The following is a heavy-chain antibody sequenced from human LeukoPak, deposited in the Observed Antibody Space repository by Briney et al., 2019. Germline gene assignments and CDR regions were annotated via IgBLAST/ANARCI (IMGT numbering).Heavy chain of an antibody. D-gene: IGHD2-8*01. J-gene: IGHJ5*02. CDR3: ARERSVNWFDP. Sequence: PSETLSLTCTVSGGSISSYYWSWIRQPPGKGPEWIGYIYYSGSTNYNPSLKSRVTISVDTSKNQFSLKLSSVTAADTAVYYCARERSVNWFDPWGQGTLVTVSS. CDR1: GGSISSYY. V-gene: IGHV4-59*01. CDR2: IYYSGST.